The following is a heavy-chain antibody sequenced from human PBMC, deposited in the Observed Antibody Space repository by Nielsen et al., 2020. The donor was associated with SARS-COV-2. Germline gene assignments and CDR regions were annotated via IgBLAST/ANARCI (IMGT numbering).Heavy chain of an antibody. J-gene: IGHJ4*02. CDR3: ARRPGHYFDSGGYFYSYYFDY. D-gene: IGHD3-22*01. V-gene: IGHV4-34*01. CDR2: INHSGST. Sequence: SETLSLTCAVYGGSFSGYYWSWIRQPPGKGLEWIGEINHSGSTNYNPSLKSRVTISEDPSKNQFSLKLSAVTAADTAVYYCARRPGHYFDSGGYFYSYYFDYWGQGILVTVSS. CDR1: GGSFSGYY.